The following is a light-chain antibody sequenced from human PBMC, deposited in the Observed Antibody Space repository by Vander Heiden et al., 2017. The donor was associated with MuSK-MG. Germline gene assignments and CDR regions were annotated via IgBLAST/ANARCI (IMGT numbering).Light chain of an antibody. Sequence: QSALTQPASVSGSPGQSITISCTGTGTDVGRYNVVSWYQQHPGKAPKVIIYDVSKRPSGVSSRFSCSKSGDTASLTISGLQTEDEADYYCCSYSRSDAPYVFGTGTKVTVL. J-gene: IGLJ1*01. CDR2: DVS. CDR1: GTDVGRYNV. CDR3: CSYSRSDAPYV. V-gene: IGLV2-23*02.